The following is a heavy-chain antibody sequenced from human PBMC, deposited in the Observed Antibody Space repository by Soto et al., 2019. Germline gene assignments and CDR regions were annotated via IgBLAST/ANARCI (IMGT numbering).Heavy chain of an antibody. CDR2: ISDDGKTQ. J-gene: IGHJ4*01. CDR3: GKGGYKTGWPPFDH. V-gene: IGHV3-30*18. Sequence: QVKLVEFGGAVVQSGRSLRLSCTASSFRFSAYGMHWVRQAPGKGLEWVALISDDGKTQFFTESVEGRFTISRDNSRNTLYLQMNRLRPEDTAVYYGGKGGYKTGWPPFDHWGHGTRVTVSS. D-gene: IGHD6-19*01. CDR1: SFRFSAYG.